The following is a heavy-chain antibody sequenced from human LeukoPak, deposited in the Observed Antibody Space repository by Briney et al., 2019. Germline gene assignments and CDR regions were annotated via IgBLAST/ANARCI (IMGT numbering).Heavy chain of an antibody. V-gene: IGHV3-7*03. J-gene: IGHJ4*02. Sequence: GGSLRLSCVVSGFTLSSRWMMWVRQAPGEGLEWMTNINRDGSEKNYVDSVRGRFTITRDNAENSLYLQMNSLKVEDSAIYYCATYDSWSGYNIAYWGQGTLVTVSS. CDR2: INRDGSEK. D-gene: IGHD3-3*01. CDR1: GFTLSSRW. CDR3: ATYDSWSGYNIAY.